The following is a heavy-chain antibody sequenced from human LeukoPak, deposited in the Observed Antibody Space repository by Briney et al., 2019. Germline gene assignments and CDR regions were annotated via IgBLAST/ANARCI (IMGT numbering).Heavy chain of an antibody. D-gene: IGHD7-27*01. CDR3: ATRKLGNDY. Sequence: KASETLSLTCIVSGGSVSNYYWSWIRQSPGKGLEWIGYIYYTETSYNPSLKSRVTISADTSKNQFSLKLYSVTAADTAVYYCATRKLGNDYWGQGTLVTVSS. V-gene: IGHV4-59*02. CDR1: GGSVSNYY. CDR2: IYYTET. J-gene: IGHJ4*02.